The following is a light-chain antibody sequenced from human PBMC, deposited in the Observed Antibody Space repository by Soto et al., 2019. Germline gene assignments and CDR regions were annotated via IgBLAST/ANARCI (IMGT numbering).Light chain of an antibody. Sequence: QSALTQPASVSGSPGQSITISCTGTSSDVGAYIFVSWYQQHPGKAPKLMIYDIINRPSGVSNRFSGSKSGYTASLTISGLQAGDEADYYCQAYDYSLTAFVFGGGTKVTVL. CDR1: SSDVGAYIF. J-gene: IGLJ3*02. V-gene: IGLV2-14*03. CDR3: QAYDYSLTAFV. CDR2: DII.